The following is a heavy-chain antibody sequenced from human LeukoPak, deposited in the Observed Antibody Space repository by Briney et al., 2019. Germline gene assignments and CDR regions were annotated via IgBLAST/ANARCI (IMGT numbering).Heavy chain of an antibody. CDR3: AKDGIAMTVDY. CDR2: ISGDGGTT. CDR1: GFTFDDYA. D-gene: IGHD2-21*01. V-gene: IGHV3-43*02. Sequence: GGSLRLSCAPSGFTFDDYAMHWVRQAPGKGLEWVSLISGDGGTTYYADSVKGRFTISRDNRKNSLYPQMNSLRTEDTALYYCAKDGIAMTVDYWGQGTLVTVSS. J-gene: IGHJ4*02.